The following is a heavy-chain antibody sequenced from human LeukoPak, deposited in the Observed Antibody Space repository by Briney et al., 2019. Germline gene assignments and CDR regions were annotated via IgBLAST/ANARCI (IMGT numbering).Heavy chain of an antibody. CDR2: ISWNSGNI. J-gene: IGHJ4*02. D-gene: IGHD5-12*01. CDR3: VKDEYRGSTSFDY. V-gene: IGHV3-9*01. Sequence: GGSLRLSCVASGFIFDDYELHWVRQAPGKGLEWVSGISWNSGNIGYADSVKGRFTISRDSAKKSLYLQMNSLRAEDTALYYCVKDEYRGSTSFDYWGRGTLVTVSS. CDR1: GFIFDDYE.